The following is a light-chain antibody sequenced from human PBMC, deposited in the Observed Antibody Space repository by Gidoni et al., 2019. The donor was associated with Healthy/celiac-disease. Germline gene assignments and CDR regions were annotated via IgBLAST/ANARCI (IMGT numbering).Light chain of an antibody. J-gene: IGKJ2*01. CDR2: KAS. V-gene: IGKV1-5*03. Sequence: DIQLTQSPSTLSSPVGARVTITCRASQSISSWLAWYQQKPGKAPKLLIYKASSLESGVPSRFSGSGSGTDFTLTSSSLQPDDFATYYCQRYNSYYTFGQGTKLEIK. CDR1: QSISSW. CDR3: QRYNSYYT.